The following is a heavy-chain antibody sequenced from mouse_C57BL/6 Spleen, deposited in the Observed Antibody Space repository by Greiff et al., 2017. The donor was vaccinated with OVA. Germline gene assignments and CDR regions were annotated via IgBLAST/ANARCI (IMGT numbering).Heavy chain of an antibody. J-gene: IGHJ1*03. CDR3: ARNSNYFYWYFDV. Sequence: EVQVVESGGGLVKPGGSLKLSCAASGFTFSDYGMHWVRQAPEKGLEWVAYISSGSSTIYYADTVKGRFTISRDNAKNTLFLQMTSLRSEDTAMYYCARNSNYFYWYFDVWGTGTTVTVSS. D-gene: IGHD2-5*01. CDR1: GFTFSDYG. CDR2: ISSGSSTI. V-gene: IGHV5-17*01.